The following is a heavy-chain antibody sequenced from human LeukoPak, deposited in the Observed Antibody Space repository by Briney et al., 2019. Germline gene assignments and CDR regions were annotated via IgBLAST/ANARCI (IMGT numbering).Heavy chain of an antibody. J-gene: IGHJ3*02. CDR1: GGSISSGDYY. V-gene: IGHV4-30-4*01. CDR2: IYYSGST. CDR3: ARDLGKADAFDI. D-gene: IGHD3-16*01. Sequence: PSETLSLTCTVSGGSISSGDYYWSWIRQPPGKGLEWIGYIYYSGSTYYNPSLKSRVTISVDTSKNQSSLKLSSVTAADTAVYYCARDLGKADAFDIWGQGTMVTVSS.